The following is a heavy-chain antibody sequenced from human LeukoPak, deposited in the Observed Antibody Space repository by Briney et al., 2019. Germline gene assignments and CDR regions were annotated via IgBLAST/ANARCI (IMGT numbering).Heavy chain of an antibody. CDR3: ARQSPGQVVVTAIGWFDP. V-gene: IGHV4-59*08. D-gene: IGHD2-21*02. J-gene: IGHJ5*02. CDR2: IYHSGST. Sequence: SETLSLTCTVSGGSISSYYWSWIRQPPGKGLEWIGYIYHSGSTNYNPSLKSRVTISVDTSKNQFSLKLSSVTAADTAVYYCARQSPGQVVVTAIGWFDPWGQGTLVTVSS. CDR1: GGSISSYY.